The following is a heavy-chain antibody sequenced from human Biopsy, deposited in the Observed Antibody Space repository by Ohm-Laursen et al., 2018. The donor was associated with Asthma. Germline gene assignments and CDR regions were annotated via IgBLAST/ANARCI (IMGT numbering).Heavy chain of an antibody. CDR3: AKDERAYYGSDSKYMQPAPLGD. D-gene: IGHD2-21*01. J-gene: IGHJ4*02. V-gene: IGHV3-23*01. Sequence: SLRLSCAASGFTFSNYVMSWVRQAPGKGLEWVSSITGSGGFTYYADSAKGRFTISRDKSDNTLYLQMNSLTAEDTAVYHCAKDERAYYGSDSKYMQPAPLGDWGQGTVVIVSA. CDR1: GFTFSNYV. CDR2: ITGSGGFT.